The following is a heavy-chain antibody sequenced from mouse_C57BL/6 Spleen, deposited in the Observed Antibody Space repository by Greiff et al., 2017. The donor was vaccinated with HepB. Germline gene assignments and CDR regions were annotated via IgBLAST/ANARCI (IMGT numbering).Heavy chain of an antibody. V-gene: IGHV3-6*01. Sequence: VQLQQSGPGLVKPSQSLSLTCSVTGYSITSGYYWNWIRQFPGNKLEWMGYISYDGSNNYNPSLKNRISITRDTSKNQFFLKLNSVTTEDTATYYCAEGGYFDYWGQGTTLTVSS. CDR1: GYSITSGYY. CDR3: AEGGYFDY. J-gene: IGHJ2*01. CDR2: ISYDGSN.